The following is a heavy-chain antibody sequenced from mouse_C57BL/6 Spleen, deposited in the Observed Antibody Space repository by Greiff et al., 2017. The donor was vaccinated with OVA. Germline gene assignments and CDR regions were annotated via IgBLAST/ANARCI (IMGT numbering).Heavy chain of an antibody. CDR3: AREGDWEGNYFDY. J-gene: IGHJ2*01. D-gene: IGHD4-1*01. V-gene: IGHV1-76*01. Sequence: QVQLKESGAELVRPGASVKLSCKASGYTFTDYYINWVKQRPGQGLEWIARIYPGSGNTYYNEKFKGKATLTAEKSSSTAYMQLSSLTSEDSAVYFCAREGDWEGNYFDYWGQGTTLTVSS. CDR1: GYTFTDYY. CDR2: IYPGSGNT.